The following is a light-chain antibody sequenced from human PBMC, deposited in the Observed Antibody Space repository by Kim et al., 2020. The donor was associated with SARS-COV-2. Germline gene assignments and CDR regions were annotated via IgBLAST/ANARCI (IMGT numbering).Light chain of an antibody. CDR1: QDISSW. CDR3: QQYKASPLT. CDR2: AAS. V-gene: IGKV1D-16*01. Sequence: ASVGDRVTLTCRASQDISSWLAWYQQKPEKAPKSLIYAASTLQSGVPSRFSGTGSGTEFTLTISSLKPEDFATYYCQQYKASPLTFGGGTKVHIK. J-gene: IGKJ4*01.